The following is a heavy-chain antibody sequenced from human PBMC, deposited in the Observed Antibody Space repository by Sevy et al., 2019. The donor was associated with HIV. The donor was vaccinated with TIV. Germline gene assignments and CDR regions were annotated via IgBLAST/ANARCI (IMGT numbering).Heavy chain of an antibody. CDR2: INPNSGGT. D-gene: IGHD6-19*01. CDR3: ARTRGDYSSGWSYYYYGMDV. CDR1: GYTFTGYY. V-gene: IGHV1-2*04. J-gene: IGHJ6*02. Sequence: ASVKVSCKASGYTFTGYYMHWVRQAPGQGLEWMGWINPNSGGTNYAQKFQGWVTMTRDTSISTAYMELSRLRSDDTAVYYCARTRGDYSSGWSYYYYGMDVWGQGTTVTVSS.